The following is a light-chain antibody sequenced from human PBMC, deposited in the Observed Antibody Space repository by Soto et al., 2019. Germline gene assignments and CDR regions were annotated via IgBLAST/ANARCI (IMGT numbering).Light chain of an antibody. Sequence: EIVMTQSPATLSVSPLERATLYCRASQSVTSNLAWYQQKPGQAPRLLIYGASSRATGIPDRFIGSGSGTDFTLTISRLEPEDFAVYYCQEYGSSFGGGTKV. CDR1: QSVTSN. V-gene: IGKV3-20*01. CDR3: QEYGSS. CDR2: GAS. J-gene: IGKJ4*01.